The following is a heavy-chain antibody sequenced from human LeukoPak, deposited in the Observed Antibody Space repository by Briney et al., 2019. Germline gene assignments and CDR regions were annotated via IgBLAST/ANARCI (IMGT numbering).Heavy chain of an antibody. V-gene: IGHV5-51*01. J-gene: IGHJ5*02. CDR3: ARGVPAAMSWFDP. D-gene: IGHD2-2*01. Sequence: GESLKISCKASGYSFTSYWIGWVRQMPGKGLEWMGIIYPGDSDTRYSPSFQGQVTISADKSISTAYLQWSSLKASDTAMYYCARGVPAAMSWFDPWGQGTLVTVSS. CDR2: IYPGDSDT. CDR1: GYSFTSYW.